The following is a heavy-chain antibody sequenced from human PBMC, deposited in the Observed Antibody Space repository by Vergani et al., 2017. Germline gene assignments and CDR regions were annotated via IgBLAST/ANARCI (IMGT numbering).Heavy chain of an antibody. CDR3: ASSGSGCYAGRSPHYYMDF. CDR1: GFTFSSYS. CDR2: ISSSSSYI. Sequence: EVQLVESGGGLVKPGGSLRLSCAASGFTFSSYSMNWVRQAPGKGLEWVSSISSSSSYIYYADSVKGRFTISRDNAKNSLYLQMNSLRAEDTAVYYCASSGSGCYAGRSPHYYMDFWGKGTTVTVSS. V-gene: IGHV3-21*01. D-gene: IGHD3-10*01. J-gene: IGHJ6*03.